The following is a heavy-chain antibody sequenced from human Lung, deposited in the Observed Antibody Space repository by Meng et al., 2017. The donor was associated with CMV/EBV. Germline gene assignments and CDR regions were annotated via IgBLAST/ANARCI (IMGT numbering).Heavy chain of an antibody. J-gene: IGHJ3*01. CDR1: GCSISSSSSY. D-gene: IGHD2-2*02. V-gene: IGHV4-39*07. CDR3: AREDQLLYNDGFDL. CDR2: IYYSGST. Sequence: SXTXSLXGTVLGCSISSSSSYGGWIRQPPGKGLEWIGSIYYSGSTYYNPSLKSRVTISVDTSKNQFSLKLSSVTAADAAVYYCAREDQLLYNDGFDLWGQGXTVTVSS.